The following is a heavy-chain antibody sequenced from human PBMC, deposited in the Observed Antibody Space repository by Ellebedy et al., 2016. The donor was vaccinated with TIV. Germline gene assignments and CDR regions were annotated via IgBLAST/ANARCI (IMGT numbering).Heavy chain of an antibody. J-gene: IGHJ3*02. CDR1: GYTFISYG. V-gene: IGHV1-69*13. CDR2: IIPFSGTA. D-gene: IGHD5-24*01. Sequence: AASVKVSCKASGYTFISYGISWVRQAPGQGLEWMGGIIPFSGTAIYAQSFQDRLTMTADDSTTTAYMELNNLRSEDTAVYFCARDLVEMSSITGTFDIWGQGTMVTVSS. CDR3: ARDLVEMSSITGTFDI.